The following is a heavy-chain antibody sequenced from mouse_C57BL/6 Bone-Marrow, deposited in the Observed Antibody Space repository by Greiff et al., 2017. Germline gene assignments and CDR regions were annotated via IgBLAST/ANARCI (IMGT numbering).Heavy chain of an antibody. CDR2: INPNNGGT. V-gene: IGHV1-26*01. CDR3: ARRGTGHYFDY. CDR1: GYTFTDYY. J-gene: IGHJ2*01. D-gene: IGHD4-1*01. Sequence: VQLQQSGPELVKPGASVKISCKASGYTFTDYYMNWVKQSHGKSLEWIGDINPNNGGTSYNQKFKGKATLTVDKSSSTAYMGLRSLTSEDSAVDYCARRGTGHYFDYWGQGTTLTVSS.